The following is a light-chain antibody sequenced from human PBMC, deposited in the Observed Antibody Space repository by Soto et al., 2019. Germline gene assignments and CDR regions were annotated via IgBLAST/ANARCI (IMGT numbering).Light chain of an antibody. Sequence: EIVMTQSPATLSVSAGERATLSCRASQRVGSDLTWYQKKPGQAPRLVIYAIFTRDTGVPTRISGSGSGTEFTLTISSLQYEDFAVYYCQHYNSWPHTFGEGTKVEIK. CDR2: AIF. V-gene: IGKV3D-15*01. CDR1: QRVGSD. CDR3: QHYNSWPHT. J-gene: IGKJ4*01.